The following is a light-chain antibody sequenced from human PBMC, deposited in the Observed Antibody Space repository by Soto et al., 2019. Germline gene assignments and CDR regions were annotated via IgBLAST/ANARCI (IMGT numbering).Light chain of an antibody. Sequence: IVLTQAPGTLSLSPGERASLSCRASQSLSINYLAWYQQKPGQAPRLLIYAASSRATGIPDRFSGSVSGTDFTLTISRLEPEDFAVYYCQQYGSSPSTFGQGTRLEIK. J-gene: IGKJ5*01. CDR1: QSLSINY. CDR2: AAS. CDR3: QQYGSSPST. V-gene: IGKV3-20*01.